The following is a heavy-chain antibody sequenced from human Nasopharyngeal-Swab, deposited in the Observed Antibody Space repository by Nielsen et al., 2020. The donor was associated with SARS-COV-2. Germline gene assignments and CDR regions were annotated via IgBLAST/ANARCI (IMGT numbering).Heavy chain of an antibody. Sequence: WVRQAPGQGLEWMGWISAYNGNTNYAQKLQGRVTMTTDTSTSTAYMELRSLRFDDTAVYYCAREVFEVPAATYYYYYYYMDVWGKGTTVTVSS. CDR2: ISAYNGNT. V-gene: IGHV1-18*01. J-gene: IGHJ6*03. D-gene: IGHD2-2*01. CDR3: AREVFEVPAATYYYYYYYMDV.